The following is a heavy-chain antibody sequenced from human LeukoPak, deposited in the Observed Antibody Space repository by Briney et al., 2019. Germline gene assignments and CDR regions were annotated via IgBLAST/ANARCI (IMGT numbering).Heavy chain of an antibody. CDR3: ARDAYCGGDCYRGDY. J-gene: IGHJ4*02. V-gene: IGHV3-21*01. CDR2: ISSSSSYI. Sequence: GGSLRLSCAASGFTFSSYSMNWVRQAPGKGLEWVSSISSSSSYIYYADSVKGRFTISRDNAKNSLYLQMNSLRAEDTAVYYCARDAYCGGDCYRGDYWGQGTLVTVSS. D-gene: IGHD2-21*01. CDR1: GFTFSSYS.